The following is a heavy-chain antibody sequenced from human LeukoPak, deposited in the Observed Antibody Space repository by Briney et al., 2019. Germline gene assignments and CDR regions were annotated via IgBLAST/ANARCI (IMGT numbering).Heavy chain of an antibody. CDR1: GGSISSYY. CDR2: IYYSGST. D-gene: IGHD6-19*01. Sequence: SETLSLTCTVSGGSISSYYWSWIRQPPGKGLEWIGYIYYSGSTNYNPSLKSRVTISVDTSKNQFSLKLSSVTAADTAVYYCARRGSGWYSLDIWGQGTMVTVSS. J-gene: IGHJ3*02. V-gene: IGHV4-59*08. CDR3: ARRGSGWYSLDI.